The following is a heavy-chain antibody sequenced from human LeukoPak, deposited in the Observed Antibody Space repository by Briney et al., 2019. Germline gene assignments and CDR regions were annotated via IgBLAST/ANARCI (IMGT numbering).Heavy chain of an antibody. J-gene: IGHJ4*02. CDR1: GFAFSSYG. V-gene: IGHV3-30*18. CDR3: AKENLEMATMDGLDY. D-gene: IGHD5-24*01. CDR2: ISYDGSNK. Sequence: HAGGSLRLSCAASGFAFSSYGMHWVRQAPGKGLEWVAVISYDGSNKYYADSVKGRFTISRDNSKNTLYLQMNSLRAEDTAVYYCAKENLEMATMDGLDYWGQGTLVTVSS.